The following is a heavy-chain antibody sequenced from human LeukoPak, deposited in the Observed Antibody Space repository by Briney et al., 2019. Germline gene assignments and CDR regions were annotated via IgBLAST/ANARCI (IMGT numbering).Heavy chain of an antibody. CDR2: IRYDGSNK. D-gene: IGHD3-22*01. J-gene: IGHJ4*02. V-gene: IGHV3-30*02. CDR1: GFTFSSYG. Sequence: GGSLRLSCAASGFTFSSYGMHWVRQAPGKGLEWVAFIRYDGSNKYYADSVKGRFTISRDNAKNSLYLQMNSLRAEDTAVYYCAREVYYFDSSTYYYIDYWGQGTLVTVSS. CDR3: AREVYYFDSSTYYYIDY.